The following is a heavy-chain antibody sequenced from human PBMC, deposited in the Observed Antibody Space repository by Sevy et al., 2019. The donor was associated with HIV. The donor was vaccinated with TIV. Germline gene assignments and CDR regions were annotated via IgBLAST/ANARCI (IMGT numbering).Heavy chain of an antibody. CDR1: GFTFDDYT. J-gene: IGHJ3*02. Sequence: GGSLRLSCAASGFTFDDYTMHWVRQAPGKGLEWVSLISWDGGSTYYADSVKGRFTISRDNSKNSLYLQMNSLRTEDTALYYCAKDRHPGIAAAGMGRADAFDIWGQGTMVTVSS. D-gene: IGHD6-13*01. CDR3: AKDRHPGIAAAGMGRADAFDI. CDR2: ISWDGGST. V-gene: IGHV3-43*01.